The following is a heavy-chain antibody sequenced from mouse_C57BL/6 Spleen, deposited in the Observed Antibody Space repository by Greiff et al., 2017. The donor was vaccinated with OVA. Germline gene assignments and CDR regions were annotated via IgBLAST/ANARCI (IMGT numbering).Heavy chain of an antibody. CDR2: ISDGGSYT. CDR3: AREGDENYFDY. D-gene: IGHD3-3*01. CDR1: GFTFSSYA. J-gene: IGHJ2*01. V-gene: IGHV5-4*01. Sequence: EVQLVESGGGLVKPGGSLKLSCAASGFTFSSYAMSWVRQTPEKRLEWVATISDGGSYTYYPDNVKGRFTISRDNAKNNLYLQMSHRKSEDTAMYYCAREGDENYFDYWGQGTTLTVSS.